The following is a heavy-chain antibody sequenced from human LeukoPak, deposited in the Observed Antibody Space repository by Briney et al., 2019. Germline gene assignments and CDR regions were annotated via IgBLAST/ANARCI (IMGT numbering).Heavy chain of an antibody. V-gene: IGHV3-23*01. D-gene: IGHD6-6*01. Sequence: PGGSLRLSCAASGFTFSTYAMNWVRQAPGKGLEWVSAISGSGAKTYYADSVKGRVTVSRDNSKNTLYLQMNSLRAGDTAVYYCAKDRRPNIASRTFDYWGQGTLVTVSS. CDR1: GFTFSTYA. CDR3: AKDRRPNIASRTFDY. J-gene: IGHJ4*02. CDR2: ISGSGAKT.